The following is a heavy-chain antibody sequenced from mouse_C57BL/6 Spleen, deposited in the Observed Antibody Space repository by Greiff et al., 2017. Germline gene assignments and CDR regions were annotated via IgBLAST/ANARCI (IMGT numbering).Heavy chain of an antibody. J-gene: IGHJ4*01. CDR3: AAYYAMDY. Sequence: QVQLLQSGPELVKPGASVKISCKASGYAFSSSWMNWVKQRPGKGLEWIGRIYPGDGDTNYNGKFKGKATLTADKSSSTAYMQLSSLTSEDSAVYFCAAYYAMDYWGQGTSVTVSS. CDR2: IYPGDGDT. V-gene: IGHV1-82*01. CDR1: GYAFSSSW.